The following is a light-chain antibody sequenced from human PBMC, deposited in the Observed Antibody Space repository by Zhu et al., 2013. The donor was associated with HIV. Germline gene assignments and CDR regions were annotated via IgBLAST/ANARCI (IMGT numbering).Light chain of an antibody. V-gene: IGLV3-21*02. Sequence: SYVLAQPPSVSVAPGQTASLTCGGNNIGTLTVSWYQQRPGQAPVLVVYDDDRPSGVPERFSGSNSGDTATLTISRVEVGDEADYYCQVCDGGSDWVFGGGTKLTVL. J-gene: IGLJ3*02. CDR3: QVCDGGSDWV. CDR1: NIGTLT. CDR2: DD.